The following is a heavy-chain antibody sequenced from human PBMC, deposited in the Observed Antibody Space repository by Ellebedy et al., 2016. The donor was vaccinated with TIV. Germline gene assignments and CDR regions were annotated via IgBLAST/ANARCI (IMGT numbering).Heavy chain of an antibody. Sequence: PGGSLRLSCKGSGYSFIRYWIGWVRQRPGKGLDWMGIIYPGDSDTRYSPSFQGQVTMSVDKSISTAYLQWSSLKASDTAMYYCARLGPTAAARRGGFDSWGQGTLVTVSS. CDR3: ARLGPTAAARRGGFDS. CDR1: GYSFIRYW. D-gene: IGHD6-25*01. J-gene: IGHJ4*02. V-gene: IGHV5-51*01. CDR2: IYPGDSDT.